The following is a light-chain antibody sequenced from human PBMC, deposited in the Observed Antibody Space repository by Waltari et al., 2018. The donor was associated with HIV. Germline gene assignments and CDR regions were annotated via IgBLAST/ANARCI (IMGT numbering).Light chain of an antibody. V-gene: IGLV2-23*02. CDR2: EVT. CDR3: CSYAGANSWV. CDR1: SSDVGSFNL. J-gene: IGLJ3*02. Sequence: QSALTQPASVSGSPGQSITISCTGTSSDVGSFNLFSWYQQHPGKAPKLLIYEVTKRPSGVSNRFSGSQSGNTASLTLSGLQAEDEADYYCCSYAGANSWVFGGGTKVTVL.